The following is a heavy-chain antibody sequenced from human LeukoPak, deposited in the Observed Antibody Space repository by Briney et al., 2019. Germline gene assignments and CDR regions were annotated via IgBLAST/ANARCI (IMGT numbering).Heavy chain of an antibody. CDR2: ISGSGGST. V-gene: IGHV3-23*01. CDR3: AKVRQEIVVVPADYFDY. CDR1: GFTFSSYA. Sequence: PGGSPRLSCAASGFTFSSYAMSWVRQAPGKGLEWVSAISGSGGSTYYADSVRGRFTISRDNSKNTLYLQMNSLRAEDTAVYYCAKVRQEIVVVPADYFDYWGQGTLVTVSS. D-gene: IGHD2-2*01. J-gene: IGHJ4*02.